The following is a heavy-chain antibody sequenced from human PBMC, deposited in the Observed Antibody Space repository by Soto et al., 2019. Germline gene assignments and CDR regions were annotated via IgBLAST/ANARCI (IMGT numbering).Heavy chain of an antibody. CDR3: AKGNLLSNWFQIGDY. CDR2: ISHNGNNK. J-gene: IGHJ4*02. D-gene: IGHD6-13*01. V-gene: IGHV3-30*18. Sequence: QVQLVEAGGGMVQLGGSLKPSCQPSGFTCSSYALHGVRRAPGKGLGCLAVISHNGNNKFYAEAVKGRFTISRDNSKNTVYLQMNGLSVEDTAVYYCAKGNLLSNWFQIGDYWGQGSLVTVAS. CDR1: GFTCSSYA.